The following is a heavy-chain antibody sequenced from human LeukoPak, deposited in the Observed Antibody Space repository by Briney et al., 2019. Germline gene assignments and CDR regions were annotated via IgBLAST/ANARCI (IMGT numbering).Heavy chain of an antibody. Sequence: SVKVSCKASGFTFTSSVVQWVRQARGQRLEWIGWIVVGSGNTNYAQKFQERVTITRDMSTRTAYMELSSLRSEDTAVYYCAAVGPKEAIVGATTVDYWGQGTLVTVSS. CDR2: IVVGSGNT. D-gene: IGHD1-26*01. CDR1: GFTFTSSV. CDR3: AAVGPKEAIVGATTVDY. V-gene: IGHV1-58*01. J-gene: IGHJ4*02.